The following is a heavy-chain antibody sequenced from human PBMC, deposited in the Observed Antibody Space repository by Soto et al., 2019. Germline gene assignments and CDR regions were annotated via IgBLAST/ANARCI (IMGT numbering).Heavy chain of an antibody. CDR1: GFTFSSYG. Sequence: GGSLRLSCAASGFTFSSYGMHWVRQAPGKGLEWVAVIWYDGSNKYYADSVKGRFTISRDNSKNTLYLQMNSLRAEDTAVYYCVRIAVAGTLARSFPPPNPYYYYGMDVWGQGTTVTVSS. CDR3: VRIAVAGTLARSFPPPNPYYYYGMDV. D-gene: IGHD6-19*01. V-gene: IGHV3-33*01. CDR2: IWYDGSNK. J-gene: IGHJ6*02.